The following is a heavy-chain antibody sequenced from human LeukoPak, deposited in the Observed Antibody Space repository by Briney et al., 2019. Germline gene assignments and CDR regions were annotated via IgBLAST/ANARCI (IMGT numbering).Heavy chain of an antibody. V-gene: IGHV3-9*01. D-gene: IGHD2/OR15-2a*01. CDR3: AKGRLYHSYYFHY. CDR2: ISWNSVYI. Sequence: PGRSLRLSCAASGFTFDDYAMHGVRQAPAKGREGVSGISWNSVYIDYADSVKGRFTISRDNAKNSLYLHMNSLKPEDTALYYCAKGRLYHSYYFHYWGQGTLVTVSS. CDR1: GFTFDDYA. J-gene: IGHJ4*02.